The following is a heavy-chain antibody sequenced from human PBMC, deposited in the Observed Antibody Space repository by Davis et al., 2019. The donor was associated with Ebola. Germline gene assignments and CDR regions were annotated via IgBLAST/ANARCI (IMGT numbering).Heavy chain of an antibody. V-gene: IGHV6-1*01. D-gene: IGHD3-10*01. CDR3: ARGWLRRGLDA. J-gene: IGHJ6*04. CDR1: GDSVSSGG. Sequence: PSETLSLTCAISGDSVSSGGWNWIRQSPSRGLEWLGRTYYNSKWYNDYAVSVKSRITINPDTSKNQFSLQLNSVTPEDTALYFCARGWLRRGLDAWGEGTAVTVSS. CDR2: TYYNSKWYN.